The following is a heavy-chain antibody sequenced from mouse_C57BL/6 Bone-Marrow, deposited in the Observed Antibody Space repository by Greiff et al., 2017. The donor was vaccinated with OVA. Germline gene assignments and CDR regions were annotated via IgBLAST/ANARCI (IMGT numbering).Heavy chain of an antibody. V-gene: IGHV1-26*01. J-gene: IGHJ1*03. CDR2: INPNNGGT. CDR1: GYTFTDYY. Sequence: EVQLQQSGPELVKPGASVKISCKASGYTFTDYYMNWVKQSHGKSLEWIGDINPNNGGTSYNQKFKGKATLTVDKSSSTAYMELRSLTSEDSAVYYCAIKGLLRHYWYLDGWCTGTTVTVSS. D-gene: IGHD1-2*01. CDR3: AIKGLLRHYWYLDG.